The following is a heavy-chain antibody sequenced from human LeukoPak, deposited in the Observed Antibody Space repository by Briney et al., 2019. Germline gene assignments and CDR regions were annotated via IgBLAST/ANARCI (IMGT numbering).Heavy chain of an antibody. D-gene: IGHD2-2*01. V-gene: IGHV3-23*01. Sequence: GGSLRLSCAASGFTFSSYAMSWVRQAPGKGLEWVSAISGSGGSTYYADSVKGRFTISRDNSKNTLYLQMNSLRAEDTAVYYCAKSRSDIVVVPAAIYYYYYYMDVWGKGTTVTVSS. CDR1: GFTFSSYA. CDR2: ISGSGGST. CDR3: AKSRSDIVVVPAAIYYYYYYMDV. J-gene: IGHJ6*03.